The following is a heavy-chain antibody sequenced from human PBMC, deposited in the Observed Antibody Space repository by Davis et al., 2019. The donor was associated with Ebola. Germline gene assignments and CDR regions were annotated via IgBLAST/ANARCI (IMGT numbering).Heavy chain of an antibody. D-gene: IGHD4-17*01. CDR3: TSETTVIDY. J-gene: IGHJ4*02. Sequence: KVSCKASGYTFTSYWIGWVRQASGKGLEWVGRIRSKANSYATAYAASVKGRFTISRDDSKNTAYLQMNSLKTEDTAVYYCTSETTVIDYWGQGTLVTVSS. V-gene: IGHV3-73*01. CDR2: IRSKANSYAT. CDR1: GYTFTSYW.